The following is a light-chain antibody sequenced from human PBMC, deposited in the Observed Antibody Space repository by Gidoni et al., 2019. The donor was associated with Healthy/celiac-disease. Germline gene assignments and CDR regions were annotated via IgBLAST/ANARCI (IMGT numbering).Light chain of an antibody. CDR3: MQALQTPT. CDR1: QSLLHSNGYNY. Sequence: DIVMTQSPLSLPVTPGEPASISCRSSQSLLHSNGYNYLDWYLEKPGQSPQLLSYLGSNRASGVPDRFSGRGSGTDFTLKISRVEAEDVGVYYCMQALQTPTFGGGTKVEIK. J-gene: IGKJ4*01. CDR2: LGS. V-gene: IGKV2-28*01.